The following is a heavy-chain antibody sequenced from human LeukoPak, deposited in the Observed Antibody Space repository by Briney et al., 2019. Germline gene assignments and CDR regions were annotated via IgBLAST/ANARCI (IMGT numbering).Heavy chain of an antibody. CDR1: GFTFIKYW. CDR3: ATKQWLAPPPDS. Sequence: GGSLRLSCAASGFTFIKYWMRWVRQAPGKGLENVSRINADGTVATYADSVKGRFTVSRDNADNTMFLQMNSVRAEDPAVYYCATKQWLAPPPDSWGQGTPVTVSS. CDR2: INADGTVA. V-gene: IGHV3-74*01. D-gene: IGHD6-19*01. J-gene: IGHJ4*02.